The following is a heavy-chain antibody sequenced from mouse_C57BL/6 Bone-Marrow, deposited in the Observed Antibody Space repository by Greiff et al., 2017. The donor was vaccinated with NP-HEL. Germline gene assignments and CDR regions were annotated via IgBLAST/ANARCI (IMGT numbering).Heavy chain of an antibody. D-gene: IGHD2-2*01. CDR2: IHPNSGST. J-gene: IGHJ4*01. V-gene: IGHV1-64*01. Sequence: QVHVKQSGAELVKPGASVKLSCKASGYTFTSYWMHWVKQRPGQGLEWIGMIHPNSGSTNYNEKFKSKATLTVDKSSSTAYMQLSSLTSEDSAVYYCARRVSTMVTTGAMDYWGQGTSVTVSS. CDR1: GYTFTSYW. CDR3: ARRVSTMVTTGAMDY.